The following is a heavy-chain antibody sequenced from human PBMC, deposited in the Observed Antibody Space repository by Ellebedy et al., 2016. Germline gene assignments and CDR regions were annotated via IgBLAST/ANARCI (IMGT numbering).Heavy chain of an antibody. Sequence: KVSCXGSGYSFTSYWIGWVRQMPGKGLEWMGIIYPGDSDTRYSPSFQGQVTISADKSISTAYLQWSSLKASDTAMYYCARQEGRWLQLRSTFDIWGQGTMVTVSS. V-gene: IGHV5-51*01. CDR2: IYPGDSDT. CDR1: GYSFTSYW. J-gene: IGHJ3*02. D-gene: IGHD5-24*01. CDR3: ARQEGRWLQLRSTFDI.